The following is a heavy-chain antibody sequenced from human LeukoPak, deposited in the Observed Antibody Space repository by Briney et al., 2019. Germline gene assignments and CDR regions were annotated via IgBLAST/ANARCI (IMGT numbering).Heavy chain of an antibody. D-gene: IGHD6-19*01. Sequence: PGGSLRLSCAASGFSFSNYEMNWVRQAPGKGLEWVSVISGSDGSTYYADSVKGRFTISRDNSKNTLYLQMNSLRAEDTAVFYCAKPRGEEWLVGLYDAFDIWGQGTMVTVSS. J-gene: IGHJ3*02. CDR1: GFSFSNYE. V-gene: IGHV3-23*01. CDR2: ISGSDGST. CDR3: AKPRGEEWLVGLYDAFDI.